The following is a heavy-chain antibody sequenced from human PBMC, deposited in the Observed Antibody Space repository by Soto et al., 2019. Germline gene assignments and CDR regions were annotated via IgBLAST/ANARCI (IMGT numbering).Heavy chain of an antibody. CDR1: GYTFTSYG. CDR3: ARATYQVRWLPPAD. Sequence: QVQLMQSGAEVKKPGASVKVSCKASGYTFTSYGITWVRQAPGQGLEWMGWISAHNGNTNYAQKLQGRVTMTTDTSTSTAYMELRSLRSDDTAVYYCARATYQVRWLPPADWGQGTLVTVSS. V-gene: IGHV1-18*01. CDR2: ISAHNGNT. J-gene: IGHJ4*02. D-gene: IGHD6-19*01.